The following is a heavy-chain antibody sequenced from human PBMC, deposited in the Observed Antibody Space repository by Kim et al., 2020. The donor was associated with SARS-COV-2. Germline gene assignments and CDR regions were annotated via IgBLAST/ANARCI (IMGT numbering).Heavy chain of an antibody. CDR1: GFTFRSYS. J-gene: IGHJ4*02. Sequence: GGSLRLSCAASGFTFRSYSMNWVRQAPGKGLEWVSTISSHSIYIYYADSVKGRFTISRDNGKNSLYLQMDSLRVEDTALYYCARDLSTGRPVGFDYWGQG. D-gene: IGHD1-1*01. CDR2: ISSHSIYI. V-gene: IGHV3-21*01. CDR3: ARDLSTGRPVGFDY.